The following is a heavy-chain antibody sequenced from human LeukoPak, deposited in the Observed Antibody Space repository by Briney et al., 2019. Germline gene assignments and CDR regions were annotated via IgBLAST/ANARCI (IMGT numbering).Heavy chain of an antibody. Sequence: IPSEALSLTCTVSGGSISSGGYYWSWLRQHPGKGLEWIGYIYYSGSTYYNPSLKSRVTISVDTSKNQFSLKLSSVTAADTAVYYCARCPYSSSWYVGEDYWGQGTLVTVSS. CDR2: IYYSGST. CDR1: GGSISSGGYY. V-gene: IGHV4-31*03. J-gene: IGHJ4*02. CDR3: ARCPYSSSWYVGEDY. D-gene: IGHD6-13*01.